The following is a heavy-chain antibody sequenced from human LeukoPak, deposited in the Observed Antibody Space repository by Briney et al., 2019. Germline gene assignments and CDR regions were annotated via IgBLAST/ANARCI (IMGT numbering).Heavy chain of an antibody. V-gene: IGHV3-33*01. CDR1: GFTFSSYG. D-gene: IGHD6-19*01. J-gene: IGHJ4*02. CDR3: ASTSGWYEPTDY. Sequence: AGGSLRLSCAASGFTFSSYGMHWVRQAPGKGLEWVAVIWYDGSNKYYADSVKGRFTISRDNSKNTLYLQMNSLRAEDTAVYYCASTSGWYEPTDYWGQGTLVTVSS. CDR2: IWYDGSNK.